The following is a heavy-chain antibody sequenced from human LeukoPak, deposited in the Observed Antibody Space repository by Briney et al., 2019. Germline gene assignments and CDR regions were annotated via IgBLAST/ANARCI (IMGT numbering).Heavy chain of an antibody. CDR2: ISGSGGST. Sequence: GGSLRLSCAASGFTFTSYSMNWVRQAPGKGLEWVSAISGSGGSTYYADSVKGRFTISRDNSKNTLYLQMNSLRAEDTAVYYCAKEGIVGATEDAFDIWGQGTMVTVSS. J-gene: IGHJ3*02. V-gene: IGHV3-23*01. D-gene: IGHD1-26*01. CDR3: AKEGIVGATEDAFDI. CDR1: GFTFTSYS.